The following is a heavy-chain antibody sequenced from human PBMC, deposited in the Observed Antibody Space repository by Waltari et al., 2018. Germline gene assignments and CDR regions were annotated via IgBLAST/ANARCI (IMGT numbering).Heavy chain of an antibody. CDR1: GFTVSSNY. V-gene: IGHV3-53*01. CDR3: AREAPGHSSGYYRIY. CDR2: IYSGGST. D-gene: IGHD3-22*01. Sequence: EVQLVESGGGLIQPGGSLRLSCAASGFTVSSNYMSWVRQAPGKGLEWVSVIYSGGSTYYADSVKGRFTISRDNSKNTLYLQMNSLRAEDTAVYYCAREAPGHSSGYYRIYWGQGTLVTVSS. J-gene: IGHJ4*02.